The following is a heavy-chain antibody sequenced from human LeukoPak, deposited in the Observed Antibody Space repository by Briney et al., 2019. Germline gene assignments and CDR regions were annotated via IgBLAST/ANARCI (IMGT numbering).Heavy chain of an antibody. CDR3: AKGRAWIWNWFDP. CDR1: GSTFSSYG. J-gene: IGHJ5*02. CDR2: IRYDGSNK. Sequence: GGSLRLSCAASGSTFSSYGMHWVRRAPGKGLEWVAFIRYDGSNKYYADSVKGRFTISRDNSKNTLYLQMNSLRAEDTAVYYCAKGRAWIWNWFDPWGQGTLVTVSS. D-gene: IGHD5-12*01. V-gene: IGHV3-30*02.